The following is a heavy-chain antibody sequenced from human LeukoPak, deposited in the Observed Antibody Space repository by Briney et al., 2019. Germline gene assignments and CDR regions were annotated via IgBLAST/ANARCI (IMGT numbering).Heavy chain of an antibody. Sequence: SQTLSLTCTVSGGSISSGSYYWSWIRQPAGKGLEWIGRIYTSGSTNYNPSLKSRVTISVDTSKNQFSLKLSSVTAADTAVYYCARVALAAQAYYYYYMDVWGKGTTVTVSS. CDR1: GGSISSGSYY. D-gene: IGHD6-13*01. CDR2: IYTSGST. J-gene: IGHJ6*03. CDR3: ARVALAAQAYYYYYMDV. V-gene: IGHV4-61*02.